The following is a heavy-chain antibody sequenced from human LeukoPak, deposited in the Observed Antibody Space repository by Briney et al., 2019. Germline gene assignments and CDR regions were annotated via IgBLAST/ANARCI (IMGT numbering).Heavy chain of an antibody. Sequence: GGSLRLSCAASGFTFRTYGMHWVRHAPGKGLEWVAFIRYDGSNKYYADSVKGRLTISRDNSKNTLYLQMNSLRAEDTAVYYCAKPIGADSSSWYYLDYWGQGTLVTVSS. V-gene: IGHV3-30*02. CDR2: IRYDGSNK. D-gene: IGHD6-13*01. CDR1: GFTFRTYG. J-gene: IGHJ4*02. CDR3: AKPIGADSSSWYYLDY.